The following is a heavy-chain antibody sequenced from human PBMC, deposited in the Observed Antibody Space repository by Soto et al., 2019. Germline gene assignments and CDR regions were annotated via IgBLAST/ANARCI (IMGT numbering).Heavy chain of an antibody. CDR1: GGTFSSYA. D-gene: IGHD6-13*01. CDR2: IIPIFGTA. V-gene: IGHV1-69*13. CDR3: ARVLRAAAGNWFDH. Sequence: ASVKVSCKASGGTFSSYAISWVRQAPGQGLEWMGGIIPIFGTANYAQKFQGRVTITADESTSTAYMELSSLRSEDTAVYYCARVLRAAAGNWFDHWGQGTLVTVSS. J-gene: IGHJ5*02.